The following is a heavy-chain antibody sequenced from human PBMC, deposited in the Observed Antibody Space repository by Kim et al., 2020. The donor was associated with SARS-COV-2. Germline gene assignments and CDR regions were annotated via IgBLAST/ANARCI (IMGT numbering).Heavy chain of an antibody. CDR2: ISSSSSYI. CDR3: ARGPSIAARVGPYYYYYGMDV. Sequence: GGSLRLSCAASGFTFSSYSMNWVRQAPGKGLEWVSSISSSSSYIYYADSVKGRFTISRDNAKNSLYLQMNSLRAEDTAVYYCARGPSIAARVGPYYYYYGMDVWGQGTTVTVSS. CDR1: GFTFSSYS. J-gene: IGHJ6*02. D-gene: IGHD6-6*01. V-gene: IGHV3-21*01.